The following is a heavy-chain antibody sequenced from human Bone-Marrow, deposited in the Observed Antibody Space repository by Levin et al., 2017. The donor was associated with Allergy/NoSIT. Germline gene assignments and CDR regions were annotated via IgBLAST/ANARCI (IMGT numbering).Heavy chain of an antibody. J-gene: IGHJ1*01. CDR2: INHSGST. CDR1: GGSFNNYY. D-gene: IGHD2-15*01. CDR3: ASRGYCSGGTCYFAEYFQH. Sequence: GSLRLSCAVYGGSFNNYYWSWIRQPPGKGLEWIGEINHSGSTNYNPSLKSRVTISVDTSKKQFSLNLSSATAADTAVYYCASRGYCSGGTCYFAEYFQHWGQGTLITVSS. V-gene: IGHV4-34*01.